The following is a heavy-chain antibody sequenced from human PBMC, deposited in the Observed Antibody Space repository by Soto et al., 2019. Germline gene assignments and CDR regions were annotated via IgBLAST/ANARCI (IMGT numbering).Heavy chain of an antibody. J-gene: IGHJ6*02. V-gene: IGHV1-69*13. D-gene: IGHD1-1*01. CDR3: ARGIVTGSEYNYYYYGMDV. CDR1: GGTFNSYA. CDR2: IIPIFGTT. Sequence: ASVTVSCKASGGTFNSYAIYWVRQAPGQGLEWMGGIIPIFGTTNYPQKLQGRVKLTADESTRTAYMELSTLRSEDTAVYYCARGIVTGSEYNYYYYGMDVWGQGTTVTVSS.